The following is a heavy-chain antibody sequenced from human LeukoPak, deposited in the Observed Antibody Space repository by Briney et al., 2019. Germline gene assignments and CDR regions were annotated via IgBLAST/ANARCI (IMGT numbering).Heavy chain of an antibody. Sequence: ASVKVSCKASGYTFSSYGISWVRQAPGQGLGWMGWISAYNGNTNYAQKLQGRATMTTDTDTSTAYMELRSLRSDDKAVYYCATQSEYGDYEYWGQGTLVTVSS. CDR3: ATQSEYGDYEY. J-gene: IGHJ4*02. CDR1: GYTFSSYG. D-gene: IGHD4-17*01. CDR2: ISAYNGNT. V-gene: IGHV1-18*01.